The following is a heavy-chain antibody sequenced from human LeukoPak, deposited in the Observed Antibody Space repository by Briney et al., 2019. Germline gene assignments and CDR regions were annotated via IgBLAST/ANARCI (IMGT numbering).Heavy chain of an antibody. V-gene: IGHV1-46*01. J-gene: IGHJ4*02. CDR1: GYTFTSYY. CDR3: ARTAARRFDY. CDR2: INPSGGST. Sequence: ASVKVSCKASGYTFTSYYMHWVRQAPGQGLEWMGIINPSGGSTSHAQKFQGRVTMTRDTSISTAYMELSSLRSDDTAVYYCARTAARRFDYWGQGTLVTVSS. D-gene: IGHD6-6*01.